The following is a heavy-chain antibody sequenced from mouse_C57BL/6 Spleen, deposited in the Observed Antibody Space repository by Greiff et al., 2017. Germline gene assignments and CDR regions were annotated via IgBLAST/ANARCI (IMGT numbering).Heavy chain of an antibody. CDR2: IHPNSGST. V-gene: IGHV1-64*01. D-gene: IGHD3-3*01. J-gene: IGHJ4*01. CDR1: GYTFTSYW. CDR3: AGQGYYAMDY. Sequence: QVQLQQPGAELVKPGASVKLSCKASGYTFTSYWMHWVKQRPGQGLEWIGMIHPNSGSTNYNEKFKSKATLTVDKSSSTAYMQLSSLTSEDSAVYYCAGQGYYAMDYWGQGTSVTVSS.